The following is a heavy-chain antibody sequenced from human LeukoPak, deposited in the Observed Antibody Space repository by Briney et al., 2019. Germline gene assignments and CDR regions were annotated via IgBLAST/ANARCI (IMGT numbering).Heavy chain of an antibody. CDR1: GVTFSSYS. CDR3: ARGPTYHSFDY. D-gene: IGHD2-2*01. CDR2: IIPIFGTA. Sequence: ASVKVSCKASGVTFSSYSVSWVRQAPGQGLEWMGGIIPIFGTANYAQKFQGRVTVTADESTSTAYMELSSLRSEDTAVYYCARGPTYHSFDYWGQGTLVTVSS. J-gene: IGHJ4*02. V-gene: IGHV1-69*13.